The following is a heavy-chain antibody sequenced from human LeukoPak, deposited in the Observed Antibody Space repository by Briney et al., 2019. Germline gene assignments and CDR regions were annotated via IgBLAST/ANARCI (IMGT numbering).Heavy chain of an antibody. Sequence: GASVKVSCKASGYTFTSYGISWVRQAPGQGLEWMGWISAYNGNTNYAQKLQGRGTMTTDTSTSTAYMELRSLRSDDTAVYYCARDRIAVAGSSGKGVDYWGQGTLVTVSS. CDR3: ARDRIAVAGSSGKGVDY. D-gene: IGHD6-19*01. CDR1: GYTFTSYG. CDR2: ISAYNGNT. V-gene: IGHV1-18*01. J-gene: IGHJ4*02.